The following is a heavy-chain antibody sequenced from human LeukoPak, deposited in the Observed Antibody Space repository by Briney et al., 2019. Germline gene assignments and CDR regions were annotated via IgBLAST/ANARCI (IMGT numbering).Heavy chain of an antibody. CDR2: INHSGST. CDR1: GGSFSGYY. V-gene: IGHV4-34*01. Sequence: SETLSLTCAVYGGSFSGYYWSWIRQPPGKGLEWIGEINHSGSTNYNPSLKSRVTISVDTSKNQFSLKLRSVTAADTAVYYCARLTKFLTGYYPSPWGQGTLVTVSS. D-gene: IGHD3-9*01. CDR3: ARLTKFLTGYYPSP. J-gene: IGHJ5*02.